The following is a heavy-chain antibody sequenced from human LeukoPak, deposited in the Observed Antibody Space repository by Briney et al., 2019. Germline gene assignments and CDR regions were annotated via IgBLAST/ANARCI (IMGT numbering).Heavy chain of an antibody. CDR1: GFTFSSYA. J-gene: IGHJ6*03. CDR3: AGAEAEYYDSSGHLYYYYYMDV. D-gene: IGHD3-22*01. Sequence: GGSLRLSCAASGFTFSSYAMHWVRQALGKGLEWVAVISYDGSNKYYADSVKGRFTISRDNSKNTLYLQMNSLRAEDTAVYYCAGAEAEYYDSSGHLYYYYYMDVWGKGTTVTVSS. CDR2: ISYDGSNK. V-gene: IGHV3-30*04.